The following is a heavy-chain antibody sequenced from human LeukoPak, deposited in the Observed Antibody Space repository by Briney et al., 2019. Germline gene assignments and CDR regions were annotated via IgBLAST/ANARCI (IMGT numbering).Heavy chain of an antibody. J-gene: IGHJ3*02. Sequence: GASVKVSCKASGGTFSSYAISWVRQAPGQGLEWMGRIIPILGIANYAQKFQGRVTITADKSTSTAYMELSSLRSEDTAVYYCARSPSSSWYPVKDAFDIWGQGTMVTVSS. CDR1: GGTFSSYA. CDR3: ARSPSSSWYPVKDAFDI. CDR2: IIPILGIA. V-gene: IGHV1-69*04. D-gene: IGHD6-13*01.